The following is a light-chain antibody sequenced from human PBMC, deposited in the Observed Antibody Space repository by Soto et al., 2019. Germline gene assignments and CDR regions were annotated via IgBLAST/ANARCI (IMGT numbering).Light chain of an antibody. CDR1: QNVNNNY. J-gene: IGKJ5*01. V-gene: IGKV3-20*01. CDR3: QQYGRVPSIT. CDR2: GAS. Sequence: EIVLPQSPGTLSLSAGERVTLSCRASQNVNNNYLAWYQQKPGQAPRLLIYGASSRATGIPDRFSGGGSGTDFTLTISRLEPEDVAVYFCQQYGRVPSITFGQGTRLEI.